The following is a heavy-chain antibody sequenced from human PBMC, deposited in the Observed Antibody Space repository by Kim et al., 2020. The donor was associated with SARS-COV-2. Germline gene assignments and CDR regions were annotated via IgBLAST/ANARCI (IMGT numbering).Heavy chain of an antibody. J-gene: IGHJ4*02. CDR2: A. D-gene: IGHD4-17*01. CDR3: ARGAGLDYFDY. Sequence: ANYAQKFQGRVTITADKSTSTAYMELSSLRSEDTAVYYCARGAGLDYFDYWGQGTLVTVSS. V-gene: IGHV1-69*04.